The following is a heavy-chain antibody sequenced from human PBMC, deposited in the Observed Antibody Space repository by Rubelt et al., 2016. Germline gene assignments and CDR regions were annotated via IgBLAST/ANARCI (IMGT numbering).Heavy chain of an antibody. J-gene: IGHJ3*02. CDR1: GGSISSYY. CDR3: ARGYTPGAFDM. V-gene: IGHV4-59*01. CDR2: LYYSGST. Sequence: QVQLQESGPGLVKPSETLSLTCTVSGGSISSYYWSWIRPPTGKGLEWIGYLYYSGSTNYNPPLKSRVTISVDTSKIQFALKLSSVTAAETVVYYWARGYTPGAFDMGGQGTMGTVSS. D-gene: IGHD6-13*01.